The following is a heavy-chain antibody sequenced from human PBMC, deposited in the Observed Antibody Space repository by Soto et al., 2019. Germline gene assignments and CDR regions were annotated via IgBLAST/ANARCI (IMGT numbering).Heavy chain of an antibody. Sequence: EVKLLESGGGLAQPGGSLRHSCAASGFTSGSYTMSWARQTPVKGLEWVSTINGRGDRTYYADSVKGRFTIFRDNSQSMLYLQMNSLRPEDTALYYCAKDLGAVPGTGDGFDYWGQGTLVTVSS. V-gene: IGHV3-23*01. D-gene: IGHD6-19*01. CDR1: GFTSGSYT. CDR2: INGRGDRT. CDR3: AKDLGAVPGTGDGFDY. J-gene: IGHJ4*02.